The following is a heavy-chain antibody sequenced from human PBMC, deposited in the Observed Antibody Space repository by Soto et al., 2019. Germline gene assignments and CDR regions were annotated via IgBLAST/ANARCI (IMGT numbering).Heavy chain of an antibody. V-gene: IGHV1-18*01. D-gene: IGHD6-13*01. Sequence: ASVKVSCKASGYTFTSYGICWVRQAPGQGLEWMGWISAYNGETIYAQKFQGRVTMTEDTSTDTAYMELSSLRSEDTAVYYCATFPLLDLAAAGKYGMDVWGQGTTVTVSS. CDR2: ISAYNGET. J-gene: IGHJ6*02. CDR3: ATFPLLDLAAAGKYGMDV. CDR1: GYTFTSYG.